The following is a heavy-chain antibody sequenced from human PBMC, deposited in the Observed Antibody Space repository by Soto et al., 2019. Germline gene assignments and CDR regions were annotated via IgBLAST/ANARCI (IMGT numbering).Heavy chain of an antibody. CDR3: ARSEMTYNWND. J-gene: IGHJ4*02. D-gene: IGHD1-20*01. CDR2: ISGSGEMT. V-gene: IGHV3-23*01. CDR1: GFTFRGDA. Sequence: EVQLLESGGDLVQPGGSLRLSCAASGFTFRGDAMSWVRQAPGKVLEWVSSISGSGEMTHYADSVKGRFTISRDNAKNTLYLQMESLRAEDTALYYCARSEMTYNWNDWGQGALVTVSS.